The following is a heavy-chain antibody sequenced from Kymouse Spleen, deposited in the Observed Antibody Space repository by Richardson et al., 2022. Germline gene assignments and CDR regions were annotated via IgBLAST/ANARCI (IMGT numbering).Heavy chain of an antibody. CDR1: GFTFSSYG. J-gene: IGHJ4*02. V-gene: IGHV3-30*18. Sequence: QVQLVESGGGVVQPGRSLRLSCAASGFTFSSYGMHWVRQAPGKGLEWVAVISYDGSNKYYADSVKGRFTISRDNSKNTLYLQMNSLRAEDTAVYYCAKEGIAVDLDYWGQGTLVTVSS. CDR3: AKEGIAVDLDY. CDR2: ISYDGSNK. D-gene: IGHD6-19*01.